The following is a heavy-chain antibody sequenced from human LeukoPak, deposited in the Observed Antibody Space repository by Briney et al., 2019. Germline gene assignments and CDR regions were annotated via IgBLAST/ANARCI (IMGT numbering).Heavy chain of an antibody. D-gene: IGHD3-10*01. Sequence: PSQTLSLTCTVSGGSISSGGYYWSWIRQHPGKGLEWIGYIYYSGSTYHNPSLKSRVTISVDTSKNQFSLKLSSVTAADTAVYYCARATPGTMRRFDPWGQGTLVTVSS. CDR2: IYYSGST. CDR1: GGSISSGGYY. CDR3: ARATPGTMRRFDP. J-gene: IGHJ5*02. V-gene: IGHV4-31*03.